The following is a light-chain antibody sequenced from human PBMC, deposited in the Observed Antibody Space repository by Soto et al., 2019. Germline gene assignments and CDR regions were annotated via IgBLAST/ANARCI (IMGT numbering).Light chain of an antibody. J-gene: IGLJ1*01. CDR2: EVS. CDR1: SSGIGAYDY. Sequence: QSALTQPASVSGSPGQSITVSCTGTSSGIGAYDYVSWYQQHPGKAPKVIISEVSKRPSGVSHRFSGSKSGNTASLTISGLQAEDEADYYCSSYTSSSTVGVFGTGTKLTVL. CDR3: SSYTSSSTVGV. V-gene: IGLV2-14*01.